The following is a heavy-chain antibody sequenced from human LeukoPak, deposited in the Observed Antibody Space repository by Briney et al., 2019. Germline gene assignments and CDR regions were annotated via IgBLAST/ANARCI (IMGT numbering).Heavy chain of an antibody. V-gene: IGHV4-4*07. CDR1: GGSISSYY. CDR3: ARLRQAPPFFTIYRINYGMDV. D-gene: IGHD3-3*01. CDR2: IYTSGST. Sequence: PSETLSLTCTVSGGSISSYYWSWVRQPAGKGLEWIGRIYTSGSTNYNPSLKSRVTISVDTSKNQFSLKLSSVTAADTAVYYCARLRQAPPFFTIYRINYGMDVWGQGTTVTVSS. J-gene: IGHJ6*02.